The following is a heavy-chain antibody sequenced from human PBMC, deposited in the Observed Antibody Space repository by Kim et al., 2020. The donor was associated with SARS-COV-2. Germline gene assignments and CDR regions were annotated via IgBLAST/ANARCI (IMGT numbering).Heavy chain of an antibody. D-gene: IGHD6-19*01. CDR2: IYYSGST. J-gene: IGHJ6*02. CDR1: GGSISSSSYY. CDR3: ARHWGVVDLGIAGAAPGGMDV. Sequence: SETLSLTCTVSGGSISSSSYYWGWIRQPPGKGLEWIGSIYYSGSTYSNPSLKSRVTISVDTYKNQFSLKLSSVTAADTAVYYCARHWGVVDLGIAGAAPGGMDVWGQGTTVTVSS. V-gene: IGHV4-39*01.